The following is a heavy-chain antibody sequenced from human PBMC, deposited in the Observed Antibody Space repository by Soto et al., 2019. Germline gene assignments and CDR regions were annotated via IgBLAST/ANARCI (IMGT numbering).Heavy chain of an antibody. CDR1: GGSISSSNW. J-gene: IGHJ5*01. V-gene: IGHV4-4*02. D-gene: IGHD3-10*01. CDR3: ATGGPINPSFRGLILNNYFDS. CDR2: IYHSGST. Sequence: TSETLSLTCAVSGGSISSSNWWSWVRQPPGKGLEWIGEIYHSGSTNYNPSLKSRVTISVDKSKNQFSLKLTSVTAADTATYYCATGGPINPSFRGLILNNYFDSWGQGTPVTVSS.